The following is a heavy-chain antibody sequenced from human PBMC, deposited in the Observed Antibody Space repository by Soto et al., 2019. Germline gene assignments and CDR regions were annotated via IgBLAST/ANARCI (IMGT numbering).Heavy chain of an antibody. J-gene: IGHJ6*02. Sequence: GGSLRLSCAASGFTFSSYGMHWVRQAPGKGLEWVAVISYDGSNKYYADSVKGRFTISRDNSKNTLYLQMNSLRAEDTAVYYCAKALSIAAAGTHYYYYGMDVWGQGTTVTVSS. CDR3: AKALSIAAAGTHYYYYGMDV. D-gene: IGHD6-13*01. CDR1: GFTFSSYG. V-gene: IGHV3-30*18. CDR2: ISYDGSNK.